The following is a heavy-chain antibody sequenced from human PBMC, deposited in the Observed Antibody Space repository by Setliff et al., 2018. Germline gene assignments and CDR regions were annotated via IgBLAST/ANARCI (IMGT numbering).Heavy chain of an antibody. Sequence: ASVKVSCKASGYTFTSYAMHWVRQAPGHRLEWMGWINAGNGNTKYSQKFQGRVTITRDTSASTAYMELSSLRSEDTAVYYCARDGFEIVVVPAAIYYYYYMDVWGKGTTVTVSS. J-gene: IGHJ6*03. V-gene: IGHV1-3*01. CDR1: GYTFTSYA. CDR2: INAGNGNT. CDR3: ARDGFEIVVVPAAIYYYYYMDV. D-gene: IGHD2-2*01.